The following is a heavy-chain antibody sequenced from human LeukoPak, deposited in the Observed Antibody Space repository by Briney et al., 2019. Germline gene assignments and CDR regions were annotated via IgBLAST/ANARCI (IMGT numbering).Heavy chain of an antibody. Sequence: GRSLRLSCAASGFTFSSYGMHWVRQAPGKGLEWVAVISYDGSNKYYADSVKGRFTISRDNSKNTLYLQMNSLRAEDTAVYYCAKDLDYYGSGRILPHYWGQGTLVTVPS. J-gene: IGHJ4*02. D-gene: IGHD3-10*01. CDR2: ISYDGSNK. V-gene: IGHV3-30*18. CDR3: AKDLDYYGSGRILPHY. CDR1: GFTFSSYG.